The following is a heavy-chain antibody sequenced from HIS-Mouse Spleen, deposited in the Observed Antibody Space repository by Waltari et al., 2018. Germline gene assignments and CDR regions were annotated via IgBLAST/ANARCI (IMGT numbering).Heavy chain of an antibody. V-gene: IGHV3-33*06. CDR1: GFTFSSYV. Sequence: QVQLVESGGGVVQPGRSLRLPCAASGFTFSSYVMPWVRQAPGKGLEWVAVIWYDGSNKYYADSVKGRFTISRDNSKNTLYLQMNSLRAEDTAVYYCAKDLARKDSGYDAFDIWGQGTMVTVSS. D-gene: IGHD5-12*01. J-gene: IGHJ3*02. CDR3: AKDLARKDSGYDAFDI. CDR2: IWYDGSNK.